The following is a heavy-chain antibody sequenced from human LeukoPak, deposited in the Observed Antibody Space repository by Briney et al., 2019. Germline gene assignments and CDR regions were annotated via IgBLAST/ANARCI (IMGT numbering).Heavy chain of an antibody. CDR1: GFTFSSYA. D-gene: IGHD3-3*01. J-gene: IGHJ4*02. V-gene: IGHV3-23*01. CDR2: ISGSGGST. Sequence: GGSPRLSCAASGFTFSSYAMSWVRQAPGKGLEWVSAISGSGGSTYYADSVKGRFTISRDNSKNTLYLQMNSLRAEDTAVYYCAKEVNYDFWSGYVDYWGQGTLVTVSS. CDR3: AKEVNYDFWSGYVDY.